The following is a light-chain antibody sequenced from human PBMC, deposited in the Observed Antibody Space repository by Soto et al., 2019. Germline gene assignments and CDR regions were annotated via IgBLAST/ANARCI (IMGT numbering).Light chain of an antibody. CDR1: SSDVGAYDY. V-gene: IGLV2-14*03. CDR3: SSYTSGSTPYV. J-gene: IGLJ1*01. CDR2: DVT. Sequence: QSALTQPASLSGSPGQSITISCTGTSSDVGAYDYVSWFQQYPGKAPKLMIYDVTDRPSGVSDRFFGSKSGNTASLTISGLQAEDEADYYCSSYTSGSTPYVFGTGTKVTVL.